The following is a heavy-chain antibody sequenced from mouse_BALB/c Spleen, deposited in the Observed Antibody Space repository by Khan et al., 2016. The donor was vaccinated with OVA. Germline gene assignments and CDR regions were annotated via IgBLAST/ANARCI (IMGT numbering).Heavy chain of an antibody. CDR1: GYIFTDYY. CDR3: ARRNYFGYTFAY. D-gene: IGHD1-2*01. V-gene: IGHV1-77*01. CDR2: ISPDSGDI. J-gene: IGHJ3*01. Sequence: QVQLQQSGTELARPGASVKLSCKASGYIFTDYYINWVKERTGQGLEWIGEISPDSGDIYYNEKFKGKATLTADKSSSTAYMQFSSLTSEDSAVYYCARRNYFGYTFAYWGQGTLVTVSA.